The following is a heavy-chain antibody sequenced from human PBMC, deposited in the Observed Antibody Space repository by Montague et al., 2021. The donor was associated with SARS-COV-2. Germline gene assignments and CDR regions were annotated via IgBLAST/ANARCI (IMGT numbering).Heavy chain of an antibody. CDR1: GGSISSYY. CDR2: IYYSGST. J-gene: IGHJ4*02. CDR3: ARDLPPSRPRNPV. D-gene: IGHD2/OR15-2a*01. V-gene: IGHV4-59*01. Sequence: SETLSLTCTVSGGSISSYYWSWIRQPPGKGLEWIGCIYYSGSTNYNPSLKSRVTISVDTSKNQFSLRLSSVTAADTAVYYCARDLPPSRPRNPVWGQGTLVTVSS.